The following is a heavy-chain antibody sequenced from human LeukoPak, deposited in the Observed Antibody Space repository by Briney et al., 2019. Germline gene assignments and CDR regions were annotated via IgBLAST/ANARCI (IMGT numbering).Heavy chain of an antibody. Sequence: PGRSLRLSCAVSGFSFSSYGMHWVRQAPGKGLEWVAVISYDGNKEYYVDSVKGRFTISRDNSKNMLYLQMDSLRAEDTAVYHCARERATSTSTWSFDYWGQGTLVTVSS. V-gene: IGHV3-30*03. CDR3: ARERATSTSTWSFDY. CDR2: ISYDGNKE. D-gene: IGHD2-2*01. CDR1: GFSFSSYG. J-gene: IGHJ4*02.